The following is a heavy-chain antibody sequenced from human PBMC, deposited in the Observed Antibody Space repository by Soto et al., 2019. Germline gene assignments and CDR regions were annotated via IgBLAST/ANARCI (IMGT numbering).Heavy chain of an antibody. Sequence: QVHLVQSGAEVKKPGASVQVSCKASGYTFTRYGITWVRQAPAQGLERMGWVSAHNGNTNYAQKLQGRVIVARGTSAGTAYMELRSRISVDTAVYYCARGRYGDYWGQGALVTVSS. CDR1: GYTFTRYG. CDR2: VSAHNGNT. V-gene: IGHV1-18*01. J-gene: IGHJ4*02. D-gene: IGHD1-1*01. CDR3: ARGRYGDY.